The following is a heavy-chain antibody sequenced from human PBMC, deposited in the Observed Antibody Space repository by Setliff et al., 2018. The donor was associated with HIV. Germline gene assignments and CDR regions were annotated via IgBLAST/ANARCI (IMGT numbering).Heavy chain of an antibody. CDR2: INAGNGNT. J-gene: IGHJ4*02. CDR3: ARDEYAFDF. V-gene: IGHV1-3*01. CDR1: GYTFTSYT. D-gene: IGHD2-2*01. Sequence: APVKVSCKASGYTFTSYTMHWVRQAPGQRLEWMGWINAGNGNTRYSQKFQGRVTMSRDTSASRAYMELSSLRSEDTAVYYCARDEYAFDFWGQGTLVTVSS.